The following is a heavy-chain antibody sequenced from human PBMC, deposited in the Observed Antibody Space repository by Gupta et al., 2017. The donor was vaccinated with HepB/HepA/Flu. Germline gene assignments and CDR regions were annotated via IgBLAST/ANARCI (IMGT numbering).Heavy chain of an antibody. CDR1: AYTFTGYY. CDR3: ARDSKKNWFDP. Sequence: QVQLVQSGDEVKKPGASVKVSCTASAYTFTGYYIHGVRQAPGQGYEWMGGINCNNGDTRYAQKFQDRVTMTRDTSTNTAYMELSSLRVDDTALYFCARDSKKNWFDPWGQGTLVTISS. V-gene: IGHV1-2*02. J-gene: IGHJ5*02. CDR2: INCNNGDT.